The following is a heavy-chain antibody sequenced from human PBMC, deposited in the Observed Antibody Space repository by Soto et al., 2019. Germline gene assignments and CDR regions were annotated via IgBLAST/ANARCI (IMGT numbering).Heavy chain of an antibody. J-gene: IGHJ4*02. V-gene: IGHV1-18*01. CDR2: ISAYNGNT. D-gene: IGHD5-12*01. CDR1: GYTFTSYG. Sequence: EASLKFSCKASGYTFTSYGISWVRHAPGQGLEWMGWISAYNGNTNYAQKLQGRVTMTTDTSTSTAYMELRSLRSDDTAVYYCAREGSYGGYVPLDYWGQGTLVTVSS. CDR3: AREGSYGGYVPLDY.